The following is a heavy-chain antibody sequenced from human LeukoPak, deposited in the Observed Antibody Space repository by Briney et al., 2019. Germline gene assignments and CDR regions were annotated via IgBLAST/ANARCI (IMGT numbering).Heavy chain of an antibody. Sequence: SETLSLTCTVSGVSVRSSFWSWIRQPPGKGLEYIGYVHHSGNTKYNPSLQSRVTMSVDTARSQFSLNLSSVTPADSAVYYCARHNGDSYLDLWDQGSLVTV. J-gene: IGHJ4*02. CDR1: GVSVRSSF. CDR2: VHHSGNT. D-gene: IGHD2-21*01. V-gene: IGHV4-59*02. CDR3: ARHNGDSYLDL.